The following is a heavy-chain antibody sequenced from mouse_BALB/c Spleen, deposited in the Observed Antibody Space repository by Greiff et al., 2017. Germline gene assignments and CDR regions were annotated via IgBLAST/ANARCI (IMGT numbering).Heavy chain of an antibody. Sequence: QVQLQQSGPGLVAPSQSLSITCTVSGFSLTGYGVNWVRQPPGKGLEWLGMIWGDGSTDYNSALKSRLSISKDNSKSQVFLKMNSLQTDDTARYYCARDRGYYDYVYAMDYWGQGTSVTVSS. CDR2: IWGDGST. V-gene: IGHV2-6-7*01. CDR1: GFSLTGYG. D-gene: IGHD2-4*01. J-gene: IGHJ4*01. CDR3: ARDRGYYDYVYAMDY.